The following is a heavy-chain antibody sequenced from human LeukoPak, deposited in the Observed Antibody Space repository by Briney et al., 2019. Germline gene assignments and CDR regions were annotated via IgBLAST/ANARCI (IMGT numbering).Heavy chain of an antibody. V-gene: IGHV3-7*01. Sequence: GGSLRLSCAVSGFTFSSYWMTWVRQAPGKGLEWVANIKQDGSEKYYVDSVKGRFTISRDNAKNSLYLQMNSLRAEDTAVYYCAKGRRSGGWYDYWGQGTLVTVSS. CDR2: IKQDGSEK. D-gene: IGHD6-19*01. CDR3: AKGRRSGGWYDY. J-gene: IGHJ4*02. CDR1: GFTFSSYW.